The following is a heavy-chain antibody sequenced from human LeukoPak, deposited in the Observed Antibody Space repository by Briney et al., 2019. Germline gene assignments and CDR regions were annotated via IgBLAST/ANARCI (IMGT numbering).Heavy chain of an antibody. CDR3: ARADGDYELGYYYGMDV. Sequence: GASVKVSCKASGYTFTIYMMHWVRQAPGQRLEWMGWINAGNGNTKYSQKFQGRVTITRDTSASTAYMDLSSLRSEDTAVYYCARADGDYELGYYYGMDVWGQGTTVTVSS. V-gene: IGHV1-3*01. D-gene: IGHD4-17*01. CDR2: INAGNGNT. CDR1: GYTFTIYM. J-gene: IGHJ6*02.